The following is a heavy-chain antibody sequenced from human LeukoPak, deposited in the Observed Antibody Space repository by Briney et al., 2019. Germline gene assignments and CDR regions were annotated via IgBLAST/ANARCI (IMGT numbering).Heavy chain of an antibody. Sequence: GGSLRLSCAASGFTFSRYAMHWVRQAPGKGLEWVAVMSFDGSYKYYADSVKGRFTISRDNSKNTVYLQMNGLRAEDTAVYYCARGKGGPFNYWGQGTLVTVSS. CDR3: ARGKGGPFNY. D-gene: IGHD2-15*01. J-gene: IGHJ4*02. V-gene: IGHV3-30*01. CDR1: GFTFSRYA. CDR2: MSFDGSYK.